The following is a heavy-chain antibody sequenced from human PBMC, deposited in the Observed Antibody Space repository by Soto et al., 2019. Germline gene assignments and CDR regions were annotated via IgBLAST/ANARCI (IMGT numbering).Heavy chain of an antibody. CDR2: IYPGDSDT. J-gene: IGHJ3*02. D-gene: IGHD2-15*01. CDR1: GYSFTSYW. CDR3: AREFGGIVVVVAATPRGAFDI. Sequence: GESLKISCKGSGYSFTSYWIGWVRQMPGKGLEWMGIIYPGDSDTRYSPSFQGQVTISADKSISTAYLQWSSLKASDTAMYYCAREFGGIVVVVAATPRGAFDIWGQGTMVTVSS. V-gene: IGHV5-51*01.